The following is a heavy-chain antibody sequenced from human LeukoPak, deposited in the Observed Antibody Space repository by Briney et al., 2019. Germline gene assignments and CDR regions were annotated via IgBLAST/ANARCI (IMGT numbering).Heavy chain of an antibody. J-gene: IGHJ4*02. Sequence: SETLSLTCSVSGDSIIGYYWGWIRQPPGKGLEWIGNIYYTGNTYYNSSLKSRVTISLDTSKNQFSLKLSSVTAADTAVYYCARGVAPSIAAAGTILSFDYWGQGTLVTVSS. CDR3: ARGVAPSIAAAGTILSFDY. D-gene: IGHD6-13*01. V-gene: IGHV4-38-2*02. CDR1: GDSIIGYY. CDR2: IYYTGNT.